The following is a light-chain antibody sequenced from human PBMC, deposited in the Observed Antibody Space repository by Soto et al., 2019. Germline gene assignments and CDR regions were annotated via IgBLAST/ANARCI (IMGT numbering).Light chain of an antibody. Sequence: QSALTQPASVSGSPGQSITISCTGTSSDVGSYNLVSWYQQHPGKAPKLMIYEGSKRPSGVSNRFSGSKSGNTASLTISGLQAEDEADYYCCSYAGSLHVVFGGGTNLTVL. V-gene: IGLV2-23*01. CDR3: CSYAGSLHVV. J-gene: IGLJ2*01. CDR1: SSDVGSYNL. CDR2: EGS.